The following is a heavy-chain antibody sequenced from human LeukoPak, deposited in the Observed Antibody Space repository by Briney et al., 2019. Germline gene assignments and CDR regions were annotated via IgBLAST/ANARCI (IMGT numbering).Heavy chain of an antibody. CDR1: GFTFSRYN. D-gene: IGHD3-22*01. V-gene: IGHV3-21*01. CDR2: ISTSSLYI. J-gene: IGHJ4*02. CDR3: ARSTYYYDSSGYPFDY. Sequence: GGSLRLSCAASGFTFSRYNMNWVRQAPGKGLEWVSSISTSSLYIYYADSVKGRFTISRDNAKNSLYLQMNSLRAEDTAVYYCARSTYYYDSSGYPFDYWGQGTLVTVSS.